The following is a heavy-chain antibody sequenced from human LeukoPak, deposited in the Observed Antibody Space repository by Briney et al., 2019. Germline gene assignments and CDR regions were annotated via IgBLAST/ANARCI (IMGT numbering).Heavy chain of an antibody. J-gene: IGHJ4*02. D-gene: IGHD1-14*01. CDR1: GSSVSSGSYY. Sequence: SETLSLTCTVSGSSVSSGSYYWSWIRQPPGKGLEWIGYIYYSGSTNYNPSLKSRVTISVDTSKNQFSLKLSSVTAADTAVYYCARDNLRRGQPVNYYFDYWGQGTLVTVPS. CDR3: ARDNLRRGQPVNYYFDY. CDR2: IYYSGST. V-gene: IGHV4-61*01.